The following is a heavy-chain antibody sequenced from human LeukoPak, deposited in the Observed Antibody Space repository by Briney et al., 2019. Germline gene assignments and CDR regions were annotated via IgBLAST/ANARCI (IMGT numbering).Heavy chain of an antibody. J-gene: IGHJ3*02. CDR1: GGSFSGYY. CDR2: INHSGST. Sequence: SSETLSLTCAVYGGSFSGYYWSWIRQPPGKGLEWIGEINHSGSTNYNPSLKSRVTISVDTSKNQFSLKLSSATAADTAVYYCARARVVPAAIRRPDAFDIWGQGTMVTVSS. CDR3: ARARVVPAAIRRPDAFDI. V-gene: IGHV4-34*01. D-gene: IGHD2-2*01.